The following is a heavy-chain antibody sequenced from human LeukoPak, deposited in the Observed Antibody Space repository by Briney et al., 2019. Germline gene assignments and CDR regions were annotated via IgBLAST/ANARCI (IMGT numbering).Heavy chain of an antibody. CDR2: IWYDGSNK. J-gene: IGHJ4*02. Sequence: GRPLRLSCAASGFTFSSYGMHWVRQAPGKGLEWVAVIWYDGSNKYYADSVKGRFTISRDNSKNTLYLQMNSLRAEDTAVYYCARDKRGYSGYDPVGDYWGQGTLVTVSS. V-gene: IGHV3-33*01. CDR3: ARDKRGYSGYDPVGDY. CDR1: GFTFSSYG. D-gene: IGHD5-12*01.